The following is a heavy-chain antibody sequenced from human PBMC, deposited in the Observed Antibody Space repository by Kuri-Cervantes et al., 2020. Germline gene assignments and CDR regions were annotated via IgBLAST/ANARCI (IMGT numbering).Heavy chain of an antibody. J-gene: IGHJ4*02. CDR2: ISSSSSTI. V-gene: IGHV3-48*04. Sequence: LSLTCAASGFTFSSYSMNWVRQAPGKGLEWVSYISSSSSTIYYADSVKGRFTVSRDNAKNSLYLEMNSLGTDDTAVFYCVRANNWAFDFWGQGVLVTVSS. CDR1: GFTFSSYS. D-gene: IGHD5-24*01. CDR3: VRANNWAFDF.